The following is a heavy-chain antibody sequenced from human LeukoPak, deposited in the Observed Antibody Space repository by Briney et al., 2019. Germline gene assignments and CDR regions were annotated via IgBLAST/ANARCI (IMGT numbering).Heavy chain of an antibody. Sequence: PCETLPLTCAAYGGSISGYYWSWIRQPPGKGLEWIGQIYSGGGLIYNPSLKSRVTFSLDTFKKQLSLKLTSVTAADTAVYYCARHLSGRYSFDYWGQGTLLPLFS. CDR2: IYSGGGL. J-gene: IGHJ4*02. CDR1: GGSISGYY. CDR3: ARHLSGRYSFDY. V-gene: IGHV4-34*01. D-gene: IGHD1-26*01.